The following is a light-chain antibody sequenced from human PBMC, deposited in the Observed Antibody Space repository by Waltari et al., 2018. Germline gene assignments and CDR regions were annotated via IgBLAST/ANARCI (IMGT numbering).Light chain of an antibody. CDR2: GNH. CDR1: SSHIGTGYD. J-gene: IGLJ3*02. Sequence: QSVLTQPPSVSGAPGQRVTISCTGSSSHIGTGYDVRWYPQLPGSAPKRLMFGNHNRPSGVPDRFSGSKSGASASLAITGLQAEDEAVYYCHSYDIGLTAWVFGGGTKLTVL. V-gene: IGLV1-40*01. CDR3: HSYDIGLTAWV.